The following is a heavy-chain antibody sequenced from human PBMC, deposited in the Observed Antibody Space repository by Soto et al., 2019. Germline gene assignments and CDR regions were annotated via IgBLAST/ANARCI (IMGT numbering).Heavy chain of an antibody. CDR2: IIPIFGTA. J-gene: IGHJ4*02. Sequence: QVQLVQSGAEVKKPGSSVKVSCKASGGTFSSYAISWVRQAPGQGLEWMGGIIPIFGTANYAQKFQGRVTNTADESTSTAYMEMSSLRSEDTAVYYCARGLSDYGDSSYYFEYWGQGTLVTVSS. V-gene: IGHV1-69*01. CDR3: ARGLSDYGDSSYYFEY. D-gene: IGHD4-17*01. CDR1: GGTFSSYA.